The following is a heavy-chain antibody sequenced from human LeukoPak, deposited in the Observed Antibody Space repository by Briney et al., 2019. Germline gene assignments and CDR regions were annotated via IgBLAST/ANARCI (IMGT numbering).Heavy chain of an antibody. CDR3: ARGLRDEERHYGYYYMDV. Sequence: SETLSLTCIVSSGSISSDQSYWGWIRQPPGKGLEWLGTIYYSGSTYINPSLRGRVTLSVDTSKNQFSLKLSSVTAADTAVYYCARGLRDEERHYGYYYMDVWGKGTTVTVSS. CDR1: SGSISSDQSY. V-gene: IGHV4-39*01. CDR2: IYYSGST. D-gene: IGHD3-22*01. J-gene: IGHJ6*03.